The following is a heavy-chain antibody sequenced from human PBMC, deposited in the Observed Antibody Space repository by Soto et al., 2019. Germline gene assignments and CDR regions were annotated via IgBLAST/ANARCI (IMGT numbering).Heavy chain of an antibody. CDR3: VKEDVVATATKGRWFDP. J-gene: IGHJ5*02. Sequence: PGGAPRTSLAASGFSFSKASERWGRPAPREGLEWVGRIKSKTDGGTTDYAAPVKGRFTISRDNSKNTLYLQMSSLRAEDTAIYYYVKEDVVATATKGRWFDPWGQGTLVTVSS. CDR2: IKSKTDGGTT. CDR1: GFSFSKAS. V-gene: IGHV3-15*05. D-gene: IGHD2-2*01.